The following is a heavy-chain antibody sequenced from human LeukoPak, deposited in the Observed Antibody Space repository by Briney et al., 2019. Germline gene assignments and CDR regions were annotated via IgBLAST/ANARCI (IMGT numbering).Heavy chain of an antibody. CDR3: ARDRRIAAAGYYYYGMDV. J-gene: IGHJ6*02. CDR2: ISYDGNNK. Sequence: GGSLRLSCAASGFTFSGYAMYWVRQAPGKGLEWVAIISYDGNNKYYADSVKGRFTISRDNSKNTLYLQMNSLRAEDTAVYYCARDRRIAAAGYYYYGMDVWGQGTTVTVSS. D-gene: IGHD6-13*01. V-gene: IGHV3-30-3*01. CDR1: GFTFSGYA.